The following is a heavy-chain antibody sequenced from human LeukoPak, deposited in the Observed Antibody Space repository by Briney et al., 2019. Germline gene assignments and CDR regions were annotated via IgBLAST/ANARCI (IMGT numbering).Heavy chain of an antibody. D-gene: IGHD3-9*01. CDR1: GGYISSSSHY. CDR2: INYSGSP. CDR3: AKLRNRYFQFYMDV. V-gene: IGHV4-39*02. Sequence: SETLSLTCTVSGGYISSSSHYWGWIRQSPGKGLEWMVSINYSGSPSYNPSLKSRVAISVDTSKNHFSLNLSSVTATDTAVFYSAKLRNRYFQFYMDVWGTGTTVTVSS. J-gene: IGHJ6*03.